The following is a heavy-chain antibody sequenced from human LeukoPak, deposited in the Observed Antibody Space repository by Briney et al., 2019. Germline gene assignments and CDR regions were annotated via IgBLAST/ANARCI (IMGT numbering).Heavy chain of an antibody. J-gene: IGHJ4*02. D-gene: IGHD3-10*01. CDR2: IKNDGSEK. CDR1: GFSLSSNW. V-gene: IGHV3-7*04. Sequence: GGSLRLSCAASGFSLSSNWMGWVRQAPGKGLEWVANIKNDGSEKYYVDSVKGRFTISRDNARNSLYLQMDSLRAEDTAVYYCARLYGSGSYHFDHWGQGILVTVSS. CDR3: ARLYGSGSYHFDH.